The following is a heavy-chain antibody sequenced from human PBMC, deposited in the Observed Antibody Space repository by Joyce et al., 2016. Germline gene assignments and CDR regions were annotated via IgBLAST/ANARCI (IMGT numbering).Heavy chain of an antibody. Sequence: QLQLQESGPGLVKPSETLSLTCTVSGDSISSSSYYWGWLRQPPGKGLEGIGNSLYSGSTSDNPSLKSRVSISVDTSKKQFSLKLSSVTAADTALYYCARGLAVGSSSFDYWGQGTLVTVSS. D-gene: IGHD6-19*01. V-gene: IGHV4-39*01. CDR1: GDSISSSSYY. CDR2: SLYSGST. CDR3: ARGLAVGSSSFDY. J-gene: IGHJ4*02.